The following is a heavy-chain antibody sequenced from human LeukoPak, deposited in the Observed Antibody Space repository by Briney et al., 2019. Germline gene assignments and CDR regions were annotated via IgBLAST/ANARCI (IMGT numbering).Heavy chain of an antibody. CDR2: IYYSGST. J-gene: IGHJ5*02. CDR1: GGSISSYY. Sequence: SETLSLTCTVSGGSISSYYWSWIRQPPGKGLEWIGYIYYSGSTNYNPSLKSRVTISVDTSKNQFSLKLSSVTAADTAVYYCARERGSGSYIKWFDPWGQGTLVTVSS. V-gene: IGHV4-59*01. CDR3: ARERGSGSYIKWFDP. D-gene: IGHD3-10*01.